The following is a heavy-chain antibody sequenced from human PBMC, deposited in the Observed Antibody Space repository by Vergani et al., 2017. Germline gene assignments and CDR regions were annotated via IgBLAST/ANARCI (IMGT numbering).Heavy chain of an antibody. CDR1: GFTFSSYE. V-gene: IGHV3-48*03. J-gene: IGHJ3*02. Sequence: EVQLVESGGGLVKPGGSLRLSCAASGFTFSSYEMNWVRQAPGKGLEWVSYISSSGSTIYYADSVKGRFTISRDNAKNSLYLQMNSLRAEDTAVYYCANHYYVSSGEPPVHDAFDIWGQGTMVTVSS. D-gene: IGHD3-22*01. CDR3: ANHYYVSSGEPPVHDAFDI. CDR2: ISSSGSTI.